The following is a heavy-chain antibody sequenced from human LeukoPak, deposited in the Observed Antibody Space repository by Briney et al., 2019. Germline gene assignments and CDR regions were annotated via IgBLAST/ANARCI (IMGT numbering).Heavy chain of an antibody. J-gene: IGHJ4*02. CDR2: INHSGST. V-gene: IGHV4-34*01. CDR3: ARGRPGPGMAVATRLDY. CDR1: GGSFSGYY. D-gene: IGHD6-19*01. Sequence: PSETLSLTCAVYGGSFSGYYWSWIRQPPGKGLEWIGEINHSGSTNYNPSLKSRVTISVDTSKNQFSLKLSSVTAADTAVYYCARGRPGPGMAVATRLDYWGQGTLVTVSS.